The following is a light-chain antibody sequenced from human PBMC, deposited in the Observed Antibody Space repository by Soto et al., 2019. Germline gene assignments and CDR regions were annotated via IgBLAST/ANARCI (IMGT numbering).Light chain of an antibody. J-gene: IGKJ4*01. CDR1: QTISNW. CDR3: QQYKSYPLT. V-gene: IGKV1-5*03. CDR2: KAS. Sequence: DIQMTQSPSTLSASVGDRVTITCRASQTISNWLAWYQQRPGKAPKLLIYKASNLESGAPSRFSGSGSGTEFTLTISSLQPDDFGRYFCQQYKSYPLTFGGGTKVETK.